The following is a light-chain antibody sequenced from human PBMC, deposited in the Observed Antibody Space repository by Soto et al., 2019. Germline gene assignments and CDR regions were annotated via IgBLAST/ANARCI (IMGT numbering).Light chain of an antibody. CDR3: QEYNNWPFPAWT. CDR1: QGVSSN. J-gene: IGKJ1*01. CDR2: GAS. V-gene: IGKV3-15*01. Sequence: EIVMTQSPATLSVSPGVRATLSCRASQGVSSNLAWYQQKPGPAPRLIIYGASTRATGIPARFSGSGSGTEFNLNISGLPCEDFAFYYCQEYNNWPFPAWTFAQGTNVEIK.